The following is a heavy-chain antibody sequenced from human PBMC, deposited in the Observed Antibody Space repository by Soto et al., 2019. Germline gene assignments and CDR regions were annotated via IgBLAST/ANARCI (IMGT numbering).Heavy chain of an antibody. J-gene: IGHJ5*02. D-gene: IGHD1-26*01. Sequence: EVQLSESGGDLRQPGGSLRLSCAASGFTFTNYAMTWVRQTPGKGLEWVSGISASGGLKYYADSVRGRFTVSRDNSKNILYLQMDNLRDEDTALYYWAREVGAPSGWRDPWGQGTQVTVSS. CDR3: AREVGAPSGWRDP. CDR1: GFTFTNYA. V-gene: IGHV3-23*01. CDR2: ISASGGLK.